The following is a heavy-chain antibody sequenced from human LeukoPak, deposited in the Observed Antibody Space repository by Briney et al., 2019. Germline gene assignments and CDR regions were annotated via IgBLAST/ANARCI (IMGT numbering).Heavy chain of an antibody. Sequence: GGSLRVYCAASGFTFSNYPMNWVRQAPGKGLEWVSYIRSSSSVMYYAASVRGRFTIYRDNAKNSLFLQMNSLRVEDTAVYYCARYGDWVFDPWGQGTLVTVSS. J-gene: IGHJ5*02. D-gene: IGHD2-21*01. CDR2: IRSSSSVM. CDR3: ARYGDWVFDP. CDR1: GFTFSNYP. V-gene: IGHV3-48*04.